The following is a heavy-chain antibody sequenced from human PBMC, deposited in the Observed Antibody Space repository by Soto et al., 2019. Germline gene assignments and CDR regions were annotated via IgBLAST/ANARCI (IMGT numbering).Heavy chain of an antibody. CDR1: GFTFSSYA. CDR2: ISGSGGST. D-gene: IGHD6-6*01. V-gene: IGHV3-23*01. J-gene: IGHJ5*02. CDR3: AKRGSPSFTQEASA. Sequence: GGSLRLSCAASGFTFSSYAMSWVRQAPGKGLEWVSAISGSGGSTYYADSVKGRFTISRDNSKNTLYLQMNSLRAEDTAVYYCAKRGSPSFTQEASAWGQGTLVTVSS.